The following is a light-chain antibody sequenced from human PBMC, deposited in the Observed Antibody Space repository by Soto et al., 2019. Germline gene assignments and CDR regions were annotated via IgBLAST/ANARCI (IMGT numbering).Light chain of an antibody. CDR2: GTS. CDR1: QNVSCN. Sequence: EIVLTQSPGTLSVSPGERATLSCRASQNVSCNLAWYRQKPGQAPRLLIYGTSPRATGFPARFSGSGSGTEFTLTISSLESEDFAVYYCHQRDSWPHTFGRGTKVDIK. CDR3: HQRDSWPHT. V-gene: IGKV3-15*01. J-gene: IGKJ4*02.